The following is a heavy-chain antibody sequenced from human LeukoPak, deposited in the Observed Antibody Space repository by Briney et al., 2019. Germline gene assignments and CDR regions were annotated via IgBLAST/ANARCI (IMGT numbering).Heavy chain of an antibody. CDR2: IWYDGSNK. CDR3: AKGTTALEDY. J-gene: IGHJ4*02. V-gene: IGHV3-33*06. CDR1: GFTFSSYG. Sequence: GGSLRLSCAASGFTFSSYGMHWVRQAPGKGLEWAAVIWYDGSNKHYADSVKGRFTISRDNSKNTLYLQMNSLRAEDTAVYYCAKGTTALEDYWGQGTLVTVSS. D-gene: IGHD5-18*01.